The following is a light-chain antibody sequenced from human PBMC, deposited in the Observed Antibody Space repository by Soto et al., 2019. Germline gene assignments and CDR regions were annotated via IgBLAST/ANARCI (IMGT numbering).Light chain of an antibody. Sequence: EIVMTQSPATLSVSPGERATLSCRASQSINSSLAWYQQKPGQAPRLLIYGASTRATGIPARFSGSGSGTEFTLTISSLQSEDFAVYYCQQYNNWPLTFGQGTRLEIK. J-gene: IGKJ5*01. V-gene: IGKV3-15*01. CDR1: QSINSS. CDR2: GAS. CDR3: QQYNNWPLT.